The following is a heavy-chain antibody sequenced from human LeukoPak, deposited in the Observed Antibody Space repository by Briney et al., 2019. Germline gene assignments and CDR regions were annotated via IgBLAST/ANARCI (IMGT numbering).Heavy chain of an antibody. J-gene: IGHJ5*02. CDR1: GGSISSYY. V-gene: IGHV4-59*08. CDR3: ATGWSGYYWTT. Sequence: SETLSLTCTVSGGSISSYYWSWIRQPPGKGLEWIGNIYYSGSTNYNPSLKSRVTISVDTSKDQFSLKLNSVTAADTAVYYCATGWSGYYWTTWGQGTLVAVSS. CDR2: IYYSGST. D-gene: IGHD3-3*01.